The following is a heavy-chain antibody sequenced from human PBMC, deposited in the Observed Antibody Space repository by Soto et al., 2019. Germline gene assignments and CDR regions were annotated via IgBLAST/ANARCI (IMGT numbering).Heavy chain of an antibody. CDR2: ISYDGSNK. J-gene: IGHJ4*02. CDR1: GFTFXSYG. Sequence: GGSLRLSCASSGFTFXSYGMHLVRQAPGKGLEWVAVISYDGSNKYYADSVKGRFTISRDNSKNTLYLQMNSLRAEDTAVYYCAKANYDFWSGYYTGFDYWGQGTLLTVSS. CDR3: AKANYDFWSGYYTGFDY. D-gene: IGHD3-3*01. V-gene: IGHV3-30*18.